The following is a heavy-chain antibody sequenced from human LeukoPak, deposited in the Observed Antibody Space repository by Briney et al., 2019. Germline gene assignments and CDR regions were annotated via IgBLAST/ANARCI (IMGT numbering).Heavy chain of an antibody. D-gene: IGHD1-26*01. V-gene: IGHV3-21*01. Sequence: PGGSLRLSCAASGFTFNNYNMNWVRQAPGKGLEWVSSISDSSSYIYYADSVRGRFTISRDSAKNSLYLQMNSLRAEDTAMYYCARADLSGSYFHPHFLDYWGQGTLVTVSS. CDR3: ARADLSGSYFHPHFLDY. J-gene: IGHJ4*02. CDR1: GFTFNNYN. CDR2: ISDSSSYI.